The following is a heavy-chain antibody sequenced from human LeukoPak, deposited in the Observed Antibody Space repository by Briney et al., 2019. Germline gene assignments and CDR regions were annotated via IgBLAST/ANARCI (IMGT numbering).Heavy chain of an antibody. D-gene: IGHD3-22*01. V-gene: IGHV3-23*01. Sequence: GGSLRLPCAASGXTFSSYAMSWVRQSPGKGLEWVSAISGSGGNTYSADSVKGRCTISRDNSLQTLFLHMNSLRAEDTAVYYCARGMSATSGYLELEYWGQGALVTVST. CDR3: ARGMSATSGYLELEY. CDR2: ISGSGGNT. CDR1: GXTFSSYA. J-gene: IGHJ4*02.